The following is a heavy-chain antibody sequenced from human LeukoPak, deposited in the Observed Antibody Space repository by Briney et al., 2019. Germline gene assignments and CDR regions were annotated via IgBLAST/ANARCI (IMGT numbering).Heavy chain of an antibody. J-gene: IGHJ3*02. CDR1: GFTFDDYA. V-gene: IGHV3-9*01. CDR2: INWSGDRI. D-gene: IGHD3-10*01. CDR3: AKDLSGSGDAFDI. Sequence: GGSLRLSCAASGFTFDDYAMRWVRQAPGKGLEWVSGINWSGDRIGYADSVKGRFTISRDSSKNTLYLQMNSLRAEDTAVYYCAKDLSGSGDAFDIWGQGTMVTVSS.